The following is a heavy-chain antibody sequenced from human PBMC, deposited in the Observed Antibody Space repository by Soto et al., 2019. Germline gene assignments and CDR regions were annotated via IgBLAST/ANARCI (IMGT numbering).Heavy chain of an antibody. CDR1: GFTFGDYA. V-gene: IGHV3-49*03. D-gene: IGHD6-19*01. J-gene: IGHJ6*04. Sequence: PGGSLRLSCTASGFTFGDYAMSWFRQAPGKGLEWVGFIRSKAYGGTTEYAASEKGRFTISRDDSKSIAYLQMNSLKTEDTAVYYCTRDLRSSGSRQDYYGMDVWGKGTKVTVSS. CDR2: IRSKAYGGTT. CDR3: TRDLRSSGSRQDYYGMDV.